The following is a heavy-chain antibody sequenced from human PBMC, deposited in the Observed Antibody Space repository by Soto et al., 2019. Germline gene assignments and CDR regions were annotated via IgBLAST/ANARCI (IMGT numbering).Heavy chain of an antibody. CDR3: ARTGLRYCSGGSCAGWFDP. Sequence: SETLSLTCTVSGGSISSSSYYWGWIRQPPGKGLEWIGSIYYSGSTYYNPSLKSRVTISVDTSKNQFSLKLSSVTAADTAVYYCARTGLRYCSGGSCAGWFDPWGQGTLVTVSS. CDR2: IYYSGST. J-gene: IGHJ5*02. D-gene: IGHD2-15*01. V-gene: IGHV4-39*01. CDR1: GGSISSSSYY.